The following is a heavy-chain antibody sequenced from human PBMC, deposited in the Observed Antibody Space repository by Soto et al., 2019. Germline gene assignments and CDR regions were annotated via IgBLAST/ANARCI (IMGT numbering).Heavy chain of an antibody. CDR2: ISAYNYNT. J-gene: IGHJ5*02. CDR1: GYTFTSYG. V-gene: IGHV1-18*01. D-gene: IGHD1-26*01. Sequence: QVQLVQSGAEVKKPGASVKVSCKASGYTFTSYGLSWVRQAPGQGLEWMGRISAYNYNTNYAQKLQGRVTMTTDTSTSTAYMERRILRSADTAVYYCARVVGALGHWFDPWGQGTLVTVSS. CDR3: ARVVGALGHWFDP.